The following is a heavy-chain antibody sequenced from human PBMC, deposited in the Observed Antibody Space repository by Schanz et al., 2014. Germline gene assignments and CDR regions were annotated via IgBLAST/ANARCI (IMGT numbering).Heavy chain of an antibody. J-gene: IGHJ4*02. V-gene: IGHV1-18*01. CDR2: INTGSGDT. Sequence: QVHLVQSGAEVKRPGASVKVSCKASGYIFINSGISWVRQAPGQRLEWMGWINTGSGDTKYSQNFQGRVTMTTDTSTSTAYMELRSLRSDDTAVYYCARDAADFYDILTEEDYWGQGTLVTVSS. CDR1: GYIFINSG. D-gene: IGHD3-9*01. CDR3: ARDAADFYDILTEEDY.